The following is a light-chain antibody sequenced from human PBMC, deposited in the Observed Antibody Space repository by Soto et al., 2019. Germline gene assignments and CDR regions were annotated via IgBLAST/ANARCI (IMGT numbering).Light chain of an antibody. CDR1: SSDVGAYDF. J-gene: IGLJ1*01. V-gene: IGLV2-14*03. CDR3: SSYTTSSTRV. CDR2: EVS. Sequence: QSALAQAASVSGSPGQSISISCTGTSSDVGAYDFVSWYQQHPDKAPKLMIYEVSNRPSGVSYRFSGSKSVNTATLTISGLQAEDEADYYCSSYTTSSTRVFGTGTKVTVL.